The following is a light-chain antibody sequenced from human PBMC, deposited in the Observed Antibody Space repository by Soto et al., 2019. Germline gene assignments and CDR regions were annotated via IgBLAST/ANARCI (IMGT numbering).Light chain of an antibody. V-gene: IGLV2-14*01. CDR1: SSDVGGYNY. J-gene: IGLJ2*01. Sequence: QSVLTQPASVSGSPGQSITISCTGTSSDVGGYNYVSWYQQHPGKAPKLMISEVSNRPSGVSNRFSGSKSGNTASLTISGLQAEDEADYYCSSYTSSTTPVFGGGTKVTVL. CDR3: SSYTSSTTPV. CDR2: EVS.